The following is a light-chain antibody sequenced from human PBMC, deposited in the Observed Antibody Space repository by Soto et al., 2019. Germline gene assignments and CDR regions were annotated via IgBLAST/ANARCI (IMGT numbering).Light chain of an antibody. CDR3: ASWDDSLRGVV. CDR2: TNN. J-gene: IGLJ2*01. V-gene: IGLV1-47*01. Sequence: QSVPTQPPSASGTPGQRITISCSGSSSNIGSNYVYWYQQLPQTAPRLLIYTNNQRPSGVPDRFSGSKSGTSASLAISGLRSEDEADYYCASWDDSLRGVVFGGGTKLTVL. CDR1: SSNIGSNY.